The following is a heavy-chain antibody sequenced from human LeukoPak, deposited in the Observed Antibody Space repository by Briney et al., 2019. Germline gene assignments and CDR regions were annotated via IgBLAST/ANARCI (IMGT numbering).Heavy chain of an antibody. D-gene: IGHD3-10*01. CDR3: TRWIGGFDL. V-gene: IGHV3-7*01. Sequence: GGSLRLSYAASGFSISDYWMNLVRQTPGKRLEWVANINHNGSERYYLDSVEGRFTISRDNAKNSLSLQMNSLRAEDTAVYYSTRWIGGFDLRGQGALVTV. CDR2: INHNGSER. J-gene: IGHJ4*02. CDR1: GFSISDYW.